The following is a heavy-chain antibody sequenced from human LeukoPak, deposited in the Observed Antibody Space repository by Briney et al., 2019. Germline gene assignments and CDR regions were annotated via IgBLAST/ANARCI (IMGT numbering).Heavy chain of an antibody. Sequence: SVKVSCKASGGTFSSYAISWVRQAPGQGLEWMGGIIPIFGTANYAQKFQGRVTITADESTSTAYMELSSLRSEDTAVYYCAWRRDGYNWVIPYYYYMDVWGKGTTVTVSS. CDR3: AWRRDGYNWVIPYYYYMDV. D-gene: IGHD5-24*01. V-gene: IGHV1-69*01. CDR1: GGTFSSYA. J-gene: IGHJ6*03. CDR2: IIPIFGTA.